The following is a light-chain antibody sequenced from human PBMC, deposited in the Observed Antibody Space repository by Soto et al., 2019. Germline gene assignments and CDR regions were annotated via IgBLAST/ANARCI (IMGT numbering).Light chain of an antibody. V-gene: IGKV1-5*03. CDR2: EAS. CDR1: QKINTW. J-gene: IGKJ4*01. CDR3: QQYEIYPLT. Sequence: IQMTQSPSTLSASVGDRVTITCRASQKINTWVAWYQQRPGKAPQLLIYEASSLEPGVPSRFGGSGSGTDCTLTISSLQPDEFATYYCQQYEIYPLTFGGGAHVE.